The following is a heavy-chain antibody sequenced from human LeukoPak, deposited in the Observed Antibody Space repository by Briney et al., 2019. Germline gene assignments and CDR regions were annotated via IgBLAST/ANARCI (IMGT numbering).Heavy chain of an antibody. D-gene: IGHD6-6*01. J-gene: IGHJ4*02. CDR2: IKPDGSVI. CDR3: ASGFSSSPYFDY. Sequence: SGGSLRLSCAASGFTFSNYWMAWVRQAPGRGLEWVASIKPDGSVIYYGDSVKGRFTLSRDNAKNSLFLQMNSLRDEDTAVYYCASGFSSSPYFDYWGQGTLVTVSS. V-gene: IGHV3-7*02. CDR1: GFTFSNYW.